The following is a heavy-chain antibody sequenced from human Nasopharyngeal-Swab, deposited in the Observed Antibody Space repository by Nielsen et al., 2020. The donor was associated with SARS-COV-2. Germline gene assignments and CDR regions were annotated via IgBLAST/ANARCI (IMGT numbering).Heavy chain of an antibody. Sequence: ASVKVSCKASGYTFTSYDINWVRQATGQGLEWMGWRNPNSGNTGYAQKFQGRVTMTRNTSISTAYMELSSLRSEDTAVYYCARVGAADCSSTSCYAGVSWDYGMDVWGQGTTVTVSS. V-gene: IGHV1-8*01. CDR2: RNPNSGNT. CDR3: ARVGAADCSSTSCYAGVSWDYGMDV. J-gene: IGHJ6*02. CDR1: GYTFTSYD. D-gene: IGHD2-2*01.